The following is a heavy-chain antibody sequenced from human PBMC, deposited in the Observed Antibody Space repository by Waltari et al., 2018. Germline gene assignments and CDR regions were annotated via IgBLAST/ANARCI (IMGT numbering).Heavy chain of an antibody. CDR1: GFTFSSDW. D-gene: IGHD7-27*01. J-gene: IGHJ4*02. CDR2: IKQDGSEK. Sequence: EVQLVESGGGLVQPGGSLRLSCAASGFTFSSDWMSWVRQAPGKGLEWVANIKQDGSEKYYVDSVKGRFTISRDNAKNSLYLQMNSLRAEDTAVYYCARAPLGTRDHFDYWGQGTLVTVSS. CDR3: ARAPLGTRDHFDY. V-gene: IGHV3-7*01.